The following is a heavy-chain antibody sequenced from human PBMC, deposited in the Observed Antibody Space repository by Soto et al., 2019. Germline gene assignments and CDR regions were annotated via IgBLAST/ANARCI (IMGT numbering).Heavy chain of an antibody. J-gene: IGHJ4*02. CDR1: GGTFSSYT. CDR3: ARDLRGSGATRSLDY. Sequence: QVQLVQSGAEVKKPGSSVKVSCKASGGTFSSYTISWVRQAPGQGLEWMGRIIPILGIANYAQKFQGRVTSPADKSTSTAYMELSSLRSEDTAVYYCARDLRGSGATRSLDYWGQGTLVTVSS. V-gene: IGHV1-69*08. CDR2: IIPILGIA. D-gene: IGHD1-26*01.